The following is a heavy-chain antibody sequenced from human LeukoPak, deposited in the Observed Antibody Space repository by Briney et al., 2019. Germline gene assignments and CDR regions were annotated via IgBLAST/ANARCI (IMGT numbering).Heavy chain of an antibody. Sequence: PSQTLSLTCAVSGGSISSGDYSWSWIRQPPGKGLEWIGYISHSGSPSYNPSLKSRVTLSVDRSKNQFSLKLSSVTAADTAVYYCARGLTHYYDSSGYYPRRRSWFDPWGQGTLVTVSS. CDR3: ARGLTHYYDSSGYYPRRRSWFDP. V-gene: IGHV4-30-2*01. CDR1: GGSISSGDYS. J-gene: IGHJ5*02. CDR2: ISHSGSP. D-gene: IGHD3-22*01.